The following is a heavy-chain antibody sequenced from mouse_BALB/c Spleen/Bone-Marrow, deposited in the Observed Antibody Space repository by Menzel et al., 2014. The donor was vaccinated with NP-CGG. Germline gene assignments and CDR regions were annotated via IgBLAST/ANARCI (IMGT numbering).Heavy chain of an antibody. V-gene: IGHV5-6-3*01. CDR1: GFTFSSYG. D-gene: IGHD1-1*01. Sequence: EVQLAESGGGLVQPGGSLKLSCAASGFTFSSYGMSWVRQTPDKRLELVATINSNGGSTYYPDSVKGRFTISRDNAKNTLYLQMSSLKSEDTAMYYCARERYYGNGRIFEYWAQGPTLTVSS. CDR2: INSNGGST. CDR3: ARERYYGNGRIFEY. J-gene: IGHJ2*01.